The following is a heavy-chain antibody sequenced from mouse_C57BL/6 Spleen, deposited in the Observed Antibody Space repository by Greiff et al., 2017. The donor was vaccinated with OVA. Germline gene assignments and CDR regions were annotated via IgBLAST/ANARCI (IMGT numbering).Heavy chain of an antibody. J-gene: IGHJ2*01. D-gene: IGHD2-2*01. CDR1: GYTFTSYW. CDR3: AVVTTEEAYYFDY. V-gene: IGHV1-64*01. Sequence: QVQLQQSGAELVKPGASVKLSCKASGYTFTSYWMHWVKQRPGQGLEWIGMIHPNSGSTNYNEKFKSKATLTVDKSSSTAYMQLSSLTSEDSAVYYCAVVTTEEAYYFDYWGQGTTLTVSS. CDR2: IHPNSGST.